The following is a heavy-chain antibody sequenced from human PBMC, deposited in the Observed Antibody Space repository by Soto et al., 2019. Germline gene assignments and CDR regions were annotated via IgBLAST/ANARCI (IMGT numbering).Heavy chain of an antibody. D-gene: IGHD6-19*01. Sequence: QVQLVESGGGVVQPGRSLRLSCAASGFTFSSYGMHWVRQAPGKGLEWVAVIWYDGSNKYYADSVKGRFTISRDNSKNTLYLQMNSLRAEDTAVYYCARGRGVAGTFYFAYWGQGTLVTVSS. CDR3: ARGRGVAGTFYFAY. V-gene: IGHV3-33*01. CDR2: IWYDGSNK. J-gene: IGHJ4*02. CDR1: GFTFSSYG.